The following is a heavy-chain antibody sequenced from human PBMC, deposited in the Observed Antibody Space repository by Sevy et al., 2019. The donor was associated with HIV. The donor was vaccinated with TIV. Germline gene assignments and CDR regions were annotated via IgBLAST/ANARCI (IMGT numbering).Heavy chain of an antibody. CDR1: GFTFSSYG. D-gene: IGHD3-9*01. V-gene: IGHV3-33*01. J-gene: IGHJ3*02. Sequence: GGSLRLSCAASGFTFSSYGMHWVRQAPGKGLEWVAVIWYDGSNKYYADSVKGRFTIYRDNSKNTLYLQMNSLRAEDTAVYYCARDESYDILTDYFGAFDIWGQGTMVTVSS. CDR2: IWYDGSNK. CDR3: ARDESYDILTDYFGAFDI.